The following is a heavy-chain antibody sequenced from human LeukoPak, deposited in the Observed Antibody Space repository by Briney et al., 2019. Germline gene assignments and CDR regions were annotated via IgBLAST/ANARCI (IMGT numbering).Heavy chain of an antibody. CDR2: IYPGDSDT. J-gene: IGHJ4*02. CDR1: GYSFTSYW. D-gene: IGHD1-26*01. CDR3: ARLAVGLPPTYFDY. Sequence: GESLKISCKGSGYSFTSYWIGWVRQMPGKGLEWMGIIYPGDSDTRYSPSFKGQVTISADPSNSPSYLQWSSLTASDTAMYSCARLAVGLPPTYFDYWGQGTLVTVSS. V-gene: IGHV5-51*01.